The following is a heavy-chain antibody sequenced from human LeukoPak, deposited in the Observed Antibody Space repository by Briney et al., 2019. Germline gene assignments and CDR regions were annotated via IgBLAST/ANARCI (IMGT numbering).Heavy chain of an antibody. CDR2: IGGNGGGT. V-gene: IGHV3-23*01. J-gene: IGHJ4*02. Sequence: GGSLRLSCAAPGFTFRTYAMSWVRQDPGKGLEWVSGIGGNGGGTYADSVKGRFTISRDNSKNTLFLQMNSLRVEDKAVYYCAKGDRNSGWFDWGQGTLVIVSS. D-gene: IGHD6-19*01. CDR3: AKGDRNSGWFD. CDR1: GFTFRTYA.